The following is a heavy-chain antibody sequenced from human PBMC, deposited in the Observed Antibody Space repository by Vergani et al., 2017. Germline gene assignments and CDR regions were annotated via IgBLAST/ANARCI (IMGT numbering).Heavy chain of an antibody. CDR3: TTDPRYCGDGSCYWLRDHHYYGMDV. CDR2: IKSTFDRGTT. J-gene: IGHJ6*02. D-gene: IGHD2-21*01. V-gene: IGHV3-15*07. Sequence: EVQLVESGGGLVQPGGSLRLSCAASGFSFSNSNMNWVRRTPGKGLEWVGRIKSTFDRGTTDYAAAVKGRFTISRDDSKNTLFLQMNGLKTEDIGVYYCTTDPRYCGDGSCYWLRDHHYYGMDVWGQGTTVTVSS. CDR1: GFSFSNSN.